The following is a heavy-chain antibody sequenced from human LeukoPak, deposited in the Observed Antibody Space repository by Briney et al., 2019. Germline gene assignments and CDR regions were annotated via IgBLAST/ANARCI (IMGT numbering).Heavy chain of an antibody. CDR1: GGSISSYY. J-gene: IGHJ5*02. CDR2: IYYSGST. V-gene: IGHV4-59*01. Sequence: SETLSLTCTVSGGSISSYYWSWIRQPPGKGLEWIGYIYYSGSTSYNPSLKSRVTISVDTSKKQFSLKLSSVTAADTAFYYCARSPTRDWFDPWGQGTLVTVSS. CDR3: ARSPTRDWFDP.